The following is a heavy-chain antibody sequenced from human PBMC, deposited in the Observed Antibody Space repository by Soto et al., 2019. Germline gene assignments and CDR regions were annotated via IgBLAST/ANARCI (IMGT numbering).Heavy chain of an antibody. J-gene: IGHJ4*02. Sequence: LSLTCAVYGGSFSGYYWSWIRQPPGKGLEWIGEINHSGSTNYNPSLKSRVTISVDTSKYQFSLKLSSVTAADTAVYYCARGPIQLWPLDYWGQGTLVTV. CDR3: ARGPIQLWPLDY. CDR2: INHSGST. CDR1: GGSFSGYY. D-gene: IGHD5-18*01. V-gene: IGHV4-34*01.